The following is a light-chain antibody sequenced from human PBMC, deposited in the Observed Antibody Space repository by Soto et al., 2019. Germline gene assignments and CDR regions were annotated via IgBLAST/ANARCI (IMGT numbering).Light chain of an antibody. CDR1: LSVSVY. J-gene: IGKJ5*01. V-gene: IGKV3-11*01. CDR3: HQRQDWPPIT. CDR2: DAS. Sequence: VVLTQSPATLSLSPGERATLSCRTSLSVSVYLDWYQQKPGQAPRLLISDASNRATGIPARFSGSGSGTDFTLTISCLEPEDFAVYYCHQRQDWPPITFGQGTRLEIK.